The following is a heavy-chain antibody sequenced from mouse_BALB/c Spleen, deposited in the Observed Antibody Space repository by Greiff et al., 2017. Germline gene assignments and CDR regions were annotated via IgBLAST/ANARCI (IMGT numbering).Heavy chain of an antibody. V-gene: IGHV1-7*01. J-gene: IGHJ2*01. CDR1: GYTFTSYW. Sequence: QVQLQQSGAELAKPGASVKMSCKASGYTFTSYWMHWVKQRPGQGLEWIGYINPSTGYTEYNQKFKDKATLTADKSSSTAYMQLSSLTSEDSAVYYCARLRRGFDYWGQGTTLTVSS. CDR3: ARLRRGFDY. CDR2: INPSTGYT. D-gene: IGHD2-12*01.